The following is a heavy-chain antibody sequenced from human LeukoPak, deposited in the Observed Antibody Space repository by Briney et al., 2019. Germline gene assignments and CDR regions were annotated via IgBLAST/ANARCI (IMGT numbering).Heavy chain of an antibody. Sequence: GGSLRLSCAASGFIFSTYWMHWVRQAPGKGLVWVSRINTDGSSTNYADSVKGRFTISRDNTKNTLYLQMNSLRAEDTAVYYCTGGGVDYWGQGALVTVSS. V-gene: IGHV3-74*01. CDR3: TGGGVDY. D-gene: IGHD3-16*01. CDR1: GFIFSTYW. J-gene: IGHJ4*02. CDR2: INTDGSST.